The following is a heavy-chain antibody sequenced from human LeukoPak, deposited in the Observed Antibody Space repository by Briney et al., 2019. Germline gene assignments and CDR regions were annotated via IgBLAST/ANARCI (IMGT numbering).Heavy chain of an antibody. Sequence: GGSLRLSCAASGFPFGSYWMAWVRQAPGKGLEWVANIKQDGSEKYYVDSVKGRFTISRDNAKNSLVLQMNSLRAEDTAVYYCAREGGIIVAGKFDSWGQGTLVTVSS. CDR1: GFPFGSYW. CDR2: IKQDGSEK. D-gene: IGHD6-19*01. V-gene: IGHV3-7*01. CDR3: AREGGIIVAGKFDS. J-gene: IGHJ4*02.